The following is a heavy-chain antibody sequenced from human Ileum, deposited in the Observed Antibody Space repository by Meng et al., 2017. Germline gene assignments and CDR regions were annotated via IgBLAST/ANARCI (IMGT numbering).Heavy chain of an antibody. J-gene: IGHJ4*02. V-gene: IGHV4-34*01. CDR2: INHSGST. CDR1: GGSFSGYY. Sequence: QLQRKRWGHGLLKPSQTLSPTCAVYGGSFSGYYWSWIRQPPGKGLEWIGEINHSGSTNYNPSLKSRVTISVDTSKNQFSLKLSSVTAADTAVYYCARGGGRYGPDFDYWGQGTLVTVSS. CDR3: ARGGGRYGPDFDY. D-gene: IGHD3-16*01.